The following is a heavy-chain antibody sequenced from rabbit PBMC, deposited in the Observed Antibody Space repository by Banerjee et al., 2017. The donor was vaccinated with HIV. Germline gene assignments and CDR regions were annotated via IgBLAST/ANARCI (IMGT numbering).Heavy chain of an antibody. CDR1: GFTLSSYW. V-gene: IGHV1S40*01. CDR3: ARGDTDYGL. J-gene: IGHJ4*01. Sequence: QSLEESGGDLVKPGASLTLTCTASGFTLSSYWMYWVRQAPGKGLEWIASISSGSSGSAYYASWAKGRFTISKTSSTTVTLQMTSLTAADTATYFCARGDTDYGLWGPGTLVTVS. D-gene: IGHD2-1*01. CDR2: ISSGSSGSA.